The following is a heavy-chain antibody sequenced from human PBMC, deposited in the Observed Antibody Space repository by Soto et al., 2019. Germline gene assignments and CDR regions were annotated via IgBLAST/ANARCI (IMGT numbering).Heavy chain of an antibody. J-gene: IGHJ4*02. Sequence: QVQLVESGGGVVQPGRSLRLSCAASGFTFSSYGMHWVRQAPGKGPEWVAVISYDGSNKYYADSVKGRFTISRDNSKNTLYLQMNSLRAEDTAVYYCAKDRVRGVIISSYYFDYWGQGTLVTVSS. CDR1: GFTFSSYG. CDR3: AKDRVRGVIISSYYFDY. D-gene: IGHD3-10*01. CDR2: ISYDGSNK. V-gene: IGHV3-30*18.